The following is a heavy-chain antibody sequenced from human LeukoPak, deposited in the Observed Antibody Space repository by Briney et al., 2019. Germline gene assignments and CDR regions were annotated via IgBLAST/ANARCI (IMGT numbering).Heavy chain of an antibody. D-gene: IGHD5-18*01. CDR2: MNPNSGNT. CDR1: GYTFTSYD. Sequence: ASVKVPCKASGYTFTSYDINWVRQATGQGLEWMGWMNPNSGNTGYAQKFQGRVTMTRNTSISTAYMELSSLRSEDTAVYYCARGGVTAMVSTYFDLWGRGTLVTVSS. V-gene: IGHV1-8*01. J-gene: IGHJ2*01. CDR3: ARGGVTAMVSTYFDL.